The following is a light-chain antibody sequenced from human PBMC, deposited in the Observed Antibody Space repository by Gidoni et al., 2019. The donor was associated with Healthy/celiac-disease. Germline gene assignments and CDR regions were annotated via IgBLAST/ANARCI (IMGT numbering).Light chain of an antibody. V-gene: IGLV2-8*01. CDR3: SSYAGSNNVV. CDR1: SSDVGGYNY. CDR2: EVS. J-gene: IGLJ2*01. Sequence: QSALTQPPPAYGSPGQSVTISCPGTSSDVGGYNYVSWYQQHPGKAPKLMIYEVSKRPSGVPDRFSGSKSGNTASLTVSGLQAEDEADYYCSSYAGSNNVVFGGGTKLTVL.